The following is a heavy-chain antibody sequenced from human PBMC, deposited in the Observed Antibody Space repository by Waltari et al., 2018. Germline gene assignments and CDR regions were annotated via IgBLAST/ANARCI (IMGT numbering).Heavy chain of an antibody. CDR1: GFTFSSYA. Sequence: EVQLLESGGGLVQPGGSLRLSCAASGFTFSSYAMSWVRQAPGKGLEWVSAISGSGGSTYYADSVKGRFTISRDNSKNTRYLQMNSLRAEDTAVYYCAKDLDYGGNFDYWGQGTLVTVSS. D-gene: IGHD4-17*01. V-gene: IGHV3-23*01. CDR3: AKDLDYGGNFDY. J-gene: IGHJ4*02. CDR2: ISGSGGST.